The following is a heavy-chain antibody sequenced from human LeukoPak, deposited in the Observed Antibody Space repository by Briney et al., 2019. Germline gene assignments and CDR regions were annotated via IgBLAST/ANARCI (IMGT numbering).Heavy chain of an antibody. CDR3: ARIPYYYGSGSYSDY. J-gene: IGHJ4*02. CDR1: GYTFTSYD. Sequence: ASVKVSCKASGYTFTSYDINWVRQATGQGLEWMGWMNPNTDNTGYAQKFRGGVTMTRDTSISTAYMELSSLRSEDTAVYYCARIPYYYGSGSYSDYWGQGTLVNVSS. CDR2: MNPNTDNT. D-gene: IGHD3-10*01. V-gene: IGHV1-8*02.